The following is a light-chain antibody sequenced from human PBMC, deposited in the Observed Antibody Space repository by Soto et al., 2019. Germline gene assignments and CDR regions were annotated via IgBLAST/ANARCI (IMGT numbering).Light chain of an antibody. V-gene: IGKV3-20*01. Sequence: EIVLTQSPGTLSLSPGDRATLSCRASQSVRSSYLAWYKQKPGQAPRLLIYGASSRATGIPARFSGSGSGTDFTLTISSLQSEDFAVYFCQQYHIWPSWTFGQGTKVDIK. J-gene: IGKJ1*01. CDR2: GAS. CDR1: QSVRSSY. CDR3: QQYHIWPSWT.